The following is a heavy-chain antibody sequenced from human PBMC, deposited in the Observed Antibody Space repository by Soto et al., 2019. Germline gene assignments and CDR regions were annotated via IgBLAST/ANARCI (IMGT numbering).Heavy chain of an antibody. J-gene: IGHJ5*02. CDR3: AHTYYDFWSGTIRRNNWFDP. D-gene: IGHD3-3*01. V-gene: IGHV2-5*02. CDR1: GFSLSTSGVG. CDR2: IYWDDDK. Sequence: SGPTLVKPTQTLTLTCTFSGFSLSTSGVGVGWIRQPPGKALEWLALIYWDDDKRYSPSLKSRLTITKDTSKNQVVLTMTNMDPVDTATYYCAHTYYDFWSGTIRRNNWFDPWGQGTLVTVSS.